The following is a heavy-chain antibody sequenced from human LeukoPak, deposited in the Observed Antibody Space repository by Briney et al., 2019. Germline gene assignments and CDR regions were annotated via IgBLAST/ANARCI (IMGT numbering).Heavy chain of an antibody. CDR1: GFTFDDYA. CDR2: ISWNSGSI. CDR3: AKDATYYYDSSGYLGY. Sequence: GRSLRLSCAASGFTFDDYAMHGVRQAPGKGLEWVSGISWNSGSIGYADSVKGRFTISRDNAKNSLYLQMNSLRAEDTALYYCAKDATYYYDSSGYLGYWGQGTLVTVSS. J-gene: IGHJ4*02. D-gene: IGHD3-22*01. V-gene: IGHV3-9*01.